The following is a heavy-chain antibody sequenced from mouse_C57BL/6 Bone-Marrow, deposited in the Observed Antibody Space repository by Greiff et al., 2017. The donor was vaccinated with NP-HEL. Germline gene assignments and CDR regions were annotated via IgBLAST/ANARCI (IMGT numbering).Heavy chain of an antibody. J-gene: IGHJ4*01. CDR1: GYTFTSYW. CDR3: ARGGYYGAMDY. D-gene: IGHD1-1*01. V-gene: IGHV1-69*01. CDR2: IDPSDSYT. Sequence: QVQLQQPGAELVMPGASVKLSCKASGYTFTSYWLHWVTQRPGQGLEWIGEIDPSDSYTNYNQKFKGKSTLTVDKSSSTAYVQRSSLTSEDSAVYYCARGGYYGAMDYWGQGTSVTVSS.